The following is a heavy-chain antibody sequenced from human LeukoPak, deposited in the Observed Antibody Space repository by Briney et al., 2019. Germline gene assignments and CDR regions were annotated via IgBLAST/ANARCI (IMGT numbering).Heavy chain of an antibody. CDR3: ARVRSGCSSTSCDSAWFDP. V-gene: IGHV7-4-1*02. CDR1: GYTFTSYA. D-gene: IGHD2-2*02. Sequence: ASVEVSCKASGYTFTSYAMNWVRQAPGQGLEWMGWINTNTGNPTYAQGFTGRFVFSLDTSVSTAYLQISSLKAEDTAVYYCARVRSGCSSTSCDSAWFDPWGQGTLVTVSS. CDR2: INTNTGNP. J-gene: IGHJ5*02.